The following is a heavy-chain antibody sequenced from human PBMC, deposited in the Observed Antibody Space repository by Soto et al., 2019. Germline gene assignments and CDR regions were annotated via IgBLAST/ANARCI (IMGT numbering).Heavy chain of an antibody. Sequence: SVGSLRLSCGVSGFTFSDYGIHWVRQAPGKGLEWVAVISHDGRNTEYEDSVKGRFTISRDNAKNTLYLQMDSLRVEDTAVYYCAKDLEGPNNSDWDYFFYGMDVWGQGTTVTVSS. CDR2: ISHDGRNT. V-gene: IGHV3-30*18. CDR1: GFTFSDYG. J-gene: IGHJ6*02. CDR3: AKDLEGPNNSDWDYFFYGMDV. D-gene: IGHD6-19*01.